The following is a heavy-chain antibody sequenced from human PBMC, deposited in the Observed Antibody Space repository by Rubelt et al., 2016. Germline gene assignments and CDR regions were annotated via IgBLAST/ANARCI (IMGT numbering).Heavy chain of an antibody. V-gene: IGHV4-38-2*02. CDR2: IYHSGST. Sequence: QVQLQESGPGLVKPSETLSLTCTVSGYSISSGYYWGWIRQPPGKGLEWIGSIYHSGSTYYNPSLKSGVTISGDNAKNQFALKLSSGNDADTAVYYCERTNRYNWNYGDAFDIWGQGTMVTVSS. CDR1: GYSISSGYY. D-gene: IGHD1-7*01. CDR3: ERTNRYNWNYGDAFDI. J-gene: IGHJ3*02.